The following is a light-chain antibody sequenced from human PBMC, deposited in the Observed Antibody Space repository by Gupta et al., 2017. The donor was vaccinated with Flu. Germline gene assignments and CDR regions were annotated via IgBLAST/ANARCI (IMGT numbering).Light chain of an antibody. V-gene: IGLV1-51*02. CDR2: ENN. CDR3: GTWDGSLSVVV. Sequence: SVLTQSPSVSAASGQKVTIPCPGSSSNIGNHYVSWNQQLPGTAPKVLIYENNKRSLEIPDRFSGSKSGTSATLGITGLQAGDEADYYCGTWDGSLSVVVFGRGTKVTVL. CDR1: SSNIGNHY. J-gene: IGLJ2*01.